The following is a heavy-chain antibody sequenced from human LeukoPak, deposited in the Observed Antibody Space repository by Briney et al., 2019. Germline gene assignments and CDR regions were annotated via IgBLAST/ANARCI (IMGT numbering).Heavy chain of an antibody. CDR3: ARDLRVVTMVRGVITRWFDP. D-gene: IGHD3-10*01. Sequence: ASVKVSCKASGYTFTSYSISWVRQAPGQGLEWMGWISAYNGNTNYAQKLQGRVTMTTDTSTSTAYMELRSLRSDDTAVYYCARDLRVVTMVRGVITRWFDPWGQGTLVTVSS. CDR1: GYTFTSYS. J-gene: IGHJ5*02. V-gene: IGHV1-18*01. CDR2: ISAYNGNT.